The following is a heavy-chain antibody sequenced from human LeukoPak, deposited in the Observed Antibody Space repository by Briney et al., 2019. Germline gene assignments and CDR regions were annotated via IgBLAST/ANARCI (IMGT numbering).Heavy chain of an antibody. D-gene: IGHD2-21*01. Sequence: GASVKVSFKASGYIFTAYDLHWVRQAPGQGLEWMGRIIPNSGTTNYAQNFQGRVTLTRDTSISTAYMELSRLSPDDTAVYYCARGISGGFDIWGQGTMVTVSP. CDR3: ARGISGGFDI. J-gene: IGHJ3*02. CDR1: GYIFTAYD. V-gene: IGHV1-2*06. CDR2: IIPNSGTT.